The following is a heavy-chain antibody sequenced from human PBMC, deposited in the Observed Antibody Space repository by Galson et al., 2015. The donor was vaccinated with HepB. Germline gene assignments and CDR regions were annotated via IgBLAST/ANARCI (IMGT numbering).Heavy chain of an antibody. CDR1: GFTFSSYA. CDR3: AKRIFEGGDYYYGMDV. Sequence: SLRLSCAASGFTFSSYAMSWVRQAPGKGLEWVSTISGSGGSTYYADSVKGRFTISRDNSKNTLYLQMNSLRAEDTAVYYCAKRIFEGGDYYYGMDVWGQGTTVTVSS. CDR2: ISGSGGST. J-gene: IGHJ6*02. D-gene: IGHD3-3*02. V-gene: IGHV3-23*01.